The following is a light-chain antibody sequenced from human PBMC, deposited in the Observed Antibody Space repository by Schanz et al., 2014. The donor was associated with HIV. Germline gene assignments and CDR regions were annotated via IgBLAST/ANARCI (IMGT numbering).Light chain of an antibody. J-gene: IGKJ2*01. V-gene: IGKV3-15*01. CDR3: QRYNSYSHT. Sequence: EIVMTQSPATLSVSPGERATLSCRASQRVNSNLVWYQQKPGQAPRLLIYGASTRATGVPGRFSGSGSGTEFTLTISSLQPDDFATYYCQRYNSYSHTFGQGTKLDIK. CDR2: GAS. CDR1: QRVNSN.